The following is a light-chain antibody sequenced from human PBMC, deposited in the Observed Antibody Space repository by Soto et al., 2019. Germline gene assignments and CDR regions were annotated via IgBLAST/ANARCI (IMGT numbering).Light chain of an antibody. CDR3: IACTTSSTRCV. Sequence: QSALTQPASVSGSPGQSITISCTGTGSDLGRYDFVSWFQQHPGKVPKLVIYEVSSRPSGVSDRFSGSKSGNTASLTISGLQGEDEAEYYCIACTTSSTRCVCGSGTKLTVL. V-gene: IGLV2-14*01. CDR1: GSDLGRYDF. CDR2: EVS. J-gene: IGLJ1*01.